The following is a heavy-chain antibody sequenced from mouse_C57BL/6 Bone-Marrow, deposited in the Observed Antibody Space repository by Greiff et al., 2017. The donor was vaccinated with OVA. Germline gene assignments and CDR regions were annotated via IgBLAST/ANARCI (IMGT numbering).Heavy chain of an antibody. V-gene: IGHV1-64*01. CDR2: IHPNSGST. CDR1: GYTFTSYW. CDR3: ARSSYYYGSSHWYFDV. Sequence: VQLQQPGAELVKPGASVKLSCKASGYTFTSYWMHWVKQRPGQGLEWIGMIHPNSGSTNYNEKFKSKATLTVDKSSSTAYMQLSSLTSEDSAVYYCARSSYYYGSSHWYFDVWGTGTTVTVSS. D-gene: IGHD1-1*01. J-gene: IGHJ1*03.